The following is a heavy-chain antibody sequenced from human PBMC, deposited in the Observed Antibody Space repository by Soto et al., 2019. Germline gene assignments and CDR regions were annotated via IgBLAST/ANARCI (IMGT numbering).Heavy chain of an antibody. CDR3: ASFWEESHYMDV. J-gene: IGHJ6*03. Sequence: GSLRLSCAASGFTFTSYSMIWVRQAPGKGLEWVSSISSSSSYIYYADSVKGRFTISRDNAKNSLYLQMNSLRAEDTAVYYCASFWEESHYMDVWGKGTTVTVSS. D-gene: IGHD1-26*01. V-gene: IGHV3-21*01. CDR1: GFTFTSYS. CDR2: ISSSSSYI.